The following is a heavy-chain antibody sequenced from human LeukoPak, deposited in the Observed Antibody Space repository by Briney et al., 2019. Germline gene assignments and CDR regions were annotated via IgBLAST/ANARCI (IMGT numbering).Heavy chain of an antibody. CDR3: AKAGLAYGSGSYQDYYYYYYMDV. CDR1: GFTFSSYT. Sequence: GGSLRLSCAASGFTFSSYTMNWVRQAPGKGLEWVAFIRYDGSNKYYADSVKGRFTISRDNSKNTLYLQMNSLRAEDTAVYHCAKAGLAYGSGSYQDYYYYYYMDVWGKGTTVTISS. V-gene: IGHV3-30*02. CDR2: IRYDGSNK. J-gene: IGHJ6*03. D-gene: IGHD3-10*01.